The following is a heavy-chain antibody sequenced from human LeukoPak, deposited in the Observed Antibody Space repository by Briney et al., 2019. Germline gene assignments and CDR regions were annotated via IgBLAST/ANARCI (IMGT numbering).Heavy chain of an antibody. CDR1: GGTFSSYA. CDR3: ATDLTCSSTSCYVDY. Sequence: SVKVSCKASGGTFSSYAISWVRQAPGQGLEWMGGIIPIFGTANYAQKFQGRVTITADESTSTAYMELSSLRSEDTAIYYCATDLTCSSTSCYVDYWGQGTLVTVSS. V-gene: IGHV1-69*13. CDR2: IIPIFGTA. J-gene: IGHJ4*02. D-gene: IGHD2-2*01.